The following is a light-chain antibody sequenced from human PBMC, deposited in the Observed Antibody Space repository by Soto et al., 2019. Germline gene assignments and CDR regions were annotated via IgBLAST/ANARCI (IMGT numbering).Light chain of an antibody. CDR2: EAN. V-gene: IGLV2-23*01. CDR1: SSDVGSYNL. CDR3: CSYASRDTYV. Sequence: QSVLAQPASVSGSPGQSITISCTGTSSDVGSYNLVSWYQQHPGKAPNLIIYEANKRPSGISNRFSGSESGNTASLTISGLQPEDEADYYCCSYASRDTYVFGTGTKVTVL. J-gene: IGLJ1*01.